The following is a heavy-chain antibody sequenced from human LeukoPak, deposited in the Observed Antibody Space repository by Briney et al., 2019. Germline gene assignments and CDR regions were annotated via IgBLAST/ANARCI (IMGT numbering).Heavy chain of an antibody. J-gene: IGHJ6*03. CDR1: GGTFSSYG. V-gene: IGHV1-69*06. CDR3: ARGHRQQLVLSDYYYYYYMDV. D-gene: IGHD6-13*01. CDR2: IIPFFGRA. Sequence: GSSVKVSCKASGGTFSSYGISWVRQAPGQGLEWMGGIIPFFGRADYAQKFQGRVTITADKSTSTAYMDLTSLKSEDTAVYYCARGHRQQLVLSDYYYYYYMDVWGKGTTVTISS.